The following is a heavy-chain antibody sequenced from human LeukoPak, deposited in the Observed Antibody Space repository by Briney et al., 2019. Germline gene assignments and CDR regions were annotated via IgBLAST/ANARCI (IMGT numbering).Heavy chain of an antibody. V-gene: IGHV1-69*13. CDR3: AREYYHGSGSYYGWFDP. D-gene: IGHD3-10*01. CDR1: GYTFTSYG. CDR2: IIPIFGTA. J-gene: IGHJ5*02. Sequence: SVKVSCKASGYTFTSYGISWVRQAPGQGLEWMGGIIPIFGTANYAQKFQGRVTITADESTSTAYMELSSLRSEDTAVYYCAREYYHGSGSYYGWFDPWGQGTLVTVSS.